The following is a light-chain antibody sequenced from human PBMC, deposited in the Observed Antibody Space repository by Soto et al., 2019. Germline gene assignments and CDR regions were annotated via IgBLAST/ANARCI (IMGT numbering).Light chain of an antibody. V-gene: IGKV2D-29*02. CDR2: EVS. J-gene: IGKJ5*01. CDR1: QSLLHMTGETF. Sequence: DVVMTQTPLSLSVAPGQPASLSCKSSQSLLHMTGETFLFWYLQKPGQSPQLLIYEVSTRVSGVPDRFSGSGSGTDLTLEISRVETDDVGIYYCMQSTQLPPTFGQGTRLEI. CDR3: MQSTQLPPT.